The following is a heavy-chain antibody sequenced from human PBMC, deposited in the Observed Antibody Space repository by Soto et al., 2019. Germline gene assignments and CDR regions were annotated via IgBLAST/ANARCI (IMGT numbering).Heavy chain of an antibody. CDR3: ARSGSWTGYFDS. Sequence: EVQLVDTGGGLIQPGGSLRLSCAASGFTVSNSYIIWVRQAPGKGLEWVSVIYAEGNTYYANSVEGRFTISRDNFKNTVYLQMDSLRAEDTAMYYCARSGSWTGYFDSWGQGTLVTVSS. D-gene: IGHD6-13*01. CDR2: IYAEGNT. V-gene: IGHV3-53*02. CDR1: GFTVSNSY. J-gene: IGHJ4*02.